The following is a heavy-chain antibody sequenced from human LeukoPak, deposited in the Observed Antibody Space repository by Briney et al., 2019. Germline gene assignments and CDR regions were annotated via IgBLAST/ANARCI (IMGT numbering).Heavy chain of an antibody. D-gene: IGHD3-16*01. V-gene: IGHV3-7*01. CDR2: INQDGSKS. CDR3: ASLGTREDY. CDR1: GLTYNSYW. Sequence: GGSLRLSCAASGLTYNSYWMSWVRQAPGKGLQWVAHINQDGSKSNYVDSVKGRFTISRDNAKNSLYLQMNSLRAEDTAVYYCASLGTREDYWGQGTLVTVSS. J-gene: IGHJ4*02.